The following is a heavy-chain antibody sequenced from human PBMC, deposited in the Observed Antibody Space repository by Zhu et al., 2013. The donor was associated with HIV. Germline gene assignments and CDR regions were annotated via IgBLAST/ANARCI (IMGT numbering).Heavy chain of an antibody. J-gene: IGHJ4*02. D-gene: IGHD1-26*01. CDR2: IDPYSGAT. V-gene: IGHV1-2*02. Sequence: HVQLVQSGADVRKPGASVQVSCKIFGDTFSPNYLHWVRQAPGQGLEWMGWIDPYSGATRYGQKFQGRVTMTRDRSINTVFMELTGLTSGDTAVFMCERRGNNRMWEHYDFWGQGTLITSPQ. CDR1: GDTFSPNY. CDR3: ERRGNNRMWEHYDF.